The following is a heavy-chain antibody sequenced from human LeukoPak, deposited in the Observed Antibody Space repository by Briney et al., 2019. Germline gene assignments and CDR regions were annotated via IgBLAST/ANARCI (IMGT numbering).Heavy chain of an antibody. V-gene: IGHV3-23*01. CDR2: IGGSGGST. J-gene: IGHJ4*02. Sequence: PGGSLRLSCAASGLTFSSQAMSWVRQAAGKGLEWVSAIGGSGGSTYYADSVKGRFTISRDNSKNTLYLQMNSLRAEDTAVYYCAKDGRYYDSSGYYWSYFDYWGQGTLVTVSS. D-gene: IGHD3-22*01. CDR3: AKDGRYYDSSGYYWSYFDY. CDR1: GLTFSSQA.